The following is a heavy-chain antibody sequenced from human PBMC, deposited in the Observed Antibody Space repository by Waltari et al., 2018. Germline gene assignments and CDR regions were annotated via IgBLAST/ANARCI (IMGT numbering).Heavy chain of an antibody. J-gene: IGHJ4*02. D-gene: IGHD2-15*01. Sequence: VQLIQSGAEVKKPGASVRLSCKVSGYSLTELSIHWGRKPPGKGLEGMGGLARERRETTYAEGCQGRVTMTVDTSTDTAYMELRSLTSDDTAVFYCATDWGYCSDDSCYVGERGDYWGQGTLVTVSS. CDR2: LARERRET. CDR1: GYSLTELS. CDR3: ATDWGYCSDDSCYVGERGDY. V-gene: IGHV1-24*01.